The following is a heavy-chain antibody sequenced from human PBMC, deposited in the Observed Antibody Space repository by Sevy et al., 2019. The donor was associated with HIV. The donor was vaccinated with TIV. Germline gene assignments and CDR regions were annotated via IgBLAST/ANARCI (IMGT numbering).Heavy chain of an antibody. J-gene: IGHJ5*02. Sequence: ASVKVSCKASGYTFTGYYMHWVRQAPGQGLEWMGWINPNSGGTNYAQKFQGRVTMTRDTSSSTGYMELSRLRSDDTAVDYCARLGLRHGAADSPGGNWFDPWGQGTLVTVSS. D-gene: IGHD6-13*01. CDR2: INPNSGGT. CDR1: GYTFTGYY. V-gene: IGHV1-2*02. CDR3: ARLGLRHGAADSPGGNWFDP.